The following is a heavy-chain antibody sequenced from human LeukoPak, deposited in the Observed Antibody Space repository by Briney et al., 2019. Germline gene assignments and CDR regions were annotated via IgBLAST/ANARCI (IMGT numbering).Heavy chain of an antibody. D-gene: IGHD2-21*02. CDR3: ARTARLLDY. J-gene: IGHJ4*02. V-gene: IGHV3-11*01. Sequence: GGSLRLSCAASGFTFSDHYMTWIRQAPGKGLEMVSYISTSGGTINYADSVKGRFTVSRDNAKNSLFLQMNRLRAEDTAVYYCARTARLLDYWGQGTLVTVSS. CDR1: GFTFSDHY. CDR2: ISTSGGTI.